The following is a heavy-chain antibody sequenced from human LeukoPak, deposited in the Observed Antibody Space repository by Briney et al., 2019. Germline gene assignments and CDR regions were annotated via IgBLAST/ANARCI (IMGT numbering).Heavy chain of an antibody. CDR2: FDPEDGET. V-gene: IGHV1-24*01. Sequence: ASVKVSCKVSGYTLTELSMHWVRQAPGKGLEWMGRFDPEDGETIYAQKFQGRVTMTADTSADTVYMELSSLRSEDTAVYYCATEGKMVRGVYTDYWGQGTLVTVSS. D-gene: IGHD3-10*01. J-gene: IGHJ4*02. CDR3: ATEGKMVRGVYTDY. CDR1: GYTLTELS.